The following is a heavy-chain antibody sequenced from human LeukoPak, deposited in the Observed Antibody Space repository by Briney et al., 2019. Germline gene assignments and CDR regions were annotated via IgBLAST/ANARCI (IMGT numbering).Heavy chain of an antibody. CDR1: GYTFTSYD. V-gene: IGHV1-8*01. J-gene: IGHJ3*02. CDR2: MNPNSGNT. CDR3: ATSLLKHSSSWDSSGPNAFDI. D-gene: IGHD6-13*01. Sequence: ASVKVSCKASGYTFTSYDINWVRQATGQGLEWMGWMNPNSGNTGYAQKFQGRVTMTRNTSISTAYMELSSLRAEDTAVYYCATSLLKHSSSWDSSGPNAFDIWGQETMVTVSS.